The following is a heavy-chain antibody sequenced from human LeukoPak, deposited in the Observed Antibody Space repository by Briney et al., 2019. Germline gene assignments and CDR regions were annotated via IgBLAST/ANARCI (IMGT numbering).Heavy chain of an antibody. D-gene: IGHD3-16*01. Sequence: PGGSLRLSCAASGFTFDDYAMHWVRQAPGKGLEWVSGITWNSDNIEYADSVKGRFTISRDNAKNFLYLQRNSLRAEDMALYYCAKGGGGRLIYYYYMDVWGKGTTVTVSS. CDR3: AKGGGGRLIYYYYMDV. J-gene: IGHJ6*03. CDR2: ITWNSDNI. V-gene: IGHV3-9*03. CDR1: GFTFDDYA.